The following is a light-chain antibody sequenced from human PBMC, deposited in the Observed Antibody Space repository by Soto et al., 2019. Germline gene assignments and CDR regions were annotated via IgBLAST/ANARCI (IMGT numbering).Light chain of an antibody. J-gene: IGKJ3*01. CDR3: QKRSHWPPVGSA. CDR1: QSVSSY. Sequence: EIVLTQSPATLSLSPGERATLSCRASQSVSSYLAWYQQKPGQAPRLLIYDASNRATGLPARFSGSGSGTDVPPPISSLKTEDFAVSHCQKRSHWPPVGSAFGPGTKVDIK. V-gene: IGKV3-11*01. CDR2: DAS.